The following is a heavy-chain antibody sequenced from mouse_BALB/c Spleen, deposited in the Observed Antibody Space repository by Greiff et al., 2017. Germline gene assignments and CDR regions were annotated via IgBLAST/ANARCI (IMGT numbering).Heavy chain of an antibody. CDR3: ARYNYYGSSYYYYAMDY. Sequence: DVQLQESGPSLVKPSQTLSLTCSVTGDSITSGYWNWIRKFPGNKLEYMGYISYSGSTYYNPSLKSRISITRDTSKNQYYLQLNSVTTEDTATYYCARYNYYGSSYYYYAMDYWGQGTSVTVSS. D-gene: IGHD1-1*01. V-gene: IGHV3-8*02. J-gene: IGHJ4*01. CDR1: GDSITSGY. CDR2: ISYSGST.